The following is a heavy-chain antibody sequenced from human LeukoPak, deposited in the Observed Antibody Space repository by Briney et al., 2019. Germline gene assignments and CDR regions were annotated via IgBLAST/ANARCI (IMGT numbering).Heavy chain of an antibody. V-gene: IGHV3-21*01. J-gene: IGHJ4*02. Sequence: GGSPRLSCAGSRFTFSSYSMNWVRQAPGKGVEWVSSISSSSSYIYYADSVKGRFTISRDNAKNSLYLQMNSLRAEDTAVYYCASPFGGVIADYWGQGTLVTVSS. CDR1: RFTFSSYS. CDR3: ASPFGGVIADY. D-gene: IGHD3-16*02. CDR2: ISSSSSYI.